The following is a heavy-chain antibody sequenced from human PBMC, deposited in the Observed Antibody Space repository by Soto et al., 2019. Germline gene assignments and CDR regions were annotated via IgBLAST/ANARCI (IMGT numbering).Heavy chain of an antibody. D-gene: IGHD2-2*01. J-gene: IGHJ5*02. Sequence: QVQLVQSGAEVKKPGASVKVSCKASGYTFTSYDINWVRQATGQGLEWMGWMNPNSGNTGYAQKFQVRVTMTRNTSISTAYMELSSLRSEYTAVYYCARAPLGYCSSTSCYSNNWFDPWVHGTLVTVSS. CDR2: MNPNSGNT. CDR3: ARAPLGYCSSTSCYSNNWFDP. CDR1: GYTFTSYD. V-gene: IGHV1-8*01.